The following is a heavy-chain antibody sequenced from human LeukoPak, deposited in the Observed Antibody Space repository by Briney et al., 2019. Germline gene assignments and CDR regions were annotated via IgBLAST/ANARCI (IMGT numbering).Heavy chain of an antibody. CDR1: GFSFSIYA. Sequence: GGSLRLSCAASGFSFSIYAMHWVRQAPGKGLEWVAVISYDGSNNYYADSVKGRFTISRDNSKNTLYLQMNSLRAEDTAVYYCVRGSDMLRGSDYWGQGTLVTVSS. D-gene: IGHD3-10*01. V-gene: IGHV3-30-3*01. CDR2: ISYDGSNN. CDR3: VRGSDMLRGSDY. J-gene: IGHJ4*02.